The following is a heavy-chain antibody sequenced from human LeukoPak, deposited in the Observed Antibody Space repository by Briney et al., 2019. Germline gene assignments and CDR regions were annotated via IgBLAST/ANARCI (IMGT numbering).Heavy chain of an antibody. CDR1: GFTSGTSW. J-gene: IGHJ4*02. V-gene: IGHV3-7*01. Sequence: GGSLRLSCAASGFTSGTSWISWVRQAPGKGLEWVANINQEGSAQYYVDSVKGRFTISRDNAKSSLYLQMNSLRAEDTAVYYCARSARWGQGNLVTVSS. CDR2: INQEGSAQ. CDR3: ARSAR.